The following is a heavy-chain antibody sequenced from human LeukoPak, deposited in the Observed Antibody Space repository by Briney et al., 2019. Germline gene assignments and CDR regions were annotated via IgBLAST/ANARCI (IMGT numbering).Heavy chain of an antibody. CDR2: IGTAGDT. CDR3: ARGLGYCSGGSCYSGYYFDY. V-gene: IGHV3-13*01. Sequence: GGSLRLSCAASGFTFSSYDMHWVRQATGKGLEWVSAIGTAGDTYYPGSVKGRFTIFRENAKNSLYLQMNSLRAGDTAVYYCARGLGYCSGGSCYSGYYFDYWGQGTLVTVSS. CDR1: GFTFSSYD. D-gene: IGHD2-15*01. J-gene: IGHJ4*02.